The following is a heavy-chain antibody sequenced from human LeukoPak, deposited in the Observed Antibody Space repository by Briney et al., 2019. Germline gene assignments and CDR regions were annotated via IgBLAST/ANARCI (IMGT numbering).Heavy chain of an antibody. J-gene: IGHJ4*02. CDR2: INPNSGGT. CDR1: AYTFTGYY. Sequence: SVTVSCNPSAYTFTGYYMDWVRQPAGHGLGWMGWINPNSGGTNYAQKFQGRVTMPRDTSISTADMELSRLRSDDTAVYYCARDLGYSYGLVWGQGTLVTVSS. D-gene: IGHD5-18*01. V-gene: IGHV1-2*02. CDR3: ARDLGYSYGLV.